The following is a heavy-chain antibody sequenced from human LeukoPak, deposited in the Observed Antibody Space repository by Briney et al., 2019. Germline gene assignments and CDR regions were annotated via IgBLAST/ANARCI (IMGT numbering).Heavy chain of an antibody. J-gene: IGHJ4*02. D-gene: IGHD6-19*01. V-gene: IGHV3-23*01. CDR3: AKVQMGTGWTFDF. CDR2: IDGSGDNR. Sequence: GGSLRLSCAGSGFTFMNYAMSWVRQAPGKGLEWVSSIDGSGDNRYYADSVKGRFTISRDNSKNTLYLQVSGLRAEDTAPYYCAKVQMGTGWTFDFWGQGTLVTVSS. CDR1: GFTFMNYA.